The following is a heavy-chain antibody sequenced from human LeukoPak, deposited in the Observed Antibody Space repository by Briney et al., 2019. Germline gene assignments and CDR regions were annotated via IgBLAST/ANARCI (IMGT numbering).Heavy chain of an antibody. CDR1: GYTFTGDY. CDR3: AREVDYYDSSGYDY. Sequence: ASVKVSCKASGYTFTGDYMHWVREAPGQGLEWMGWINPNSGVTNYAQKFQGRVTMTRDTSISTAYMELSRLRSDDTAVYYCAREVDYYDSSGYDYWGQGTLVTVSS. D-gene: IGHD3-22*01. V-gene: IGHV1-2*02. J-gene: IGHJ4*02. CDR2: INPNSGVT.